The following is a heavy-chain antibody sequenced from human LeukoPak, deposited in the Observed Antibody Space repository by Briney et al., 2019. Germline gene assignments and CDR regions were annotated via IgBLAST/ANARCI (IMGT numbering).Heavy chain of an antibody. Sequence: PGGSLRLSCAAYGFRITNAWMNWVRQAPTRGLEWVGRIKSKSDGGTTDYAAPVKGRFIISRDDSKNTLYLQMNSLKIEDTAVYYCTTDRGDYGIPFWGQGTLVTVSS. CDR2: IKSKSDGGTT. CDR3: TTDRGDYGIPF. CDR1: GFRITNAW. D-gene: IGHD4-17*01. J-gene: IGHJ4*02. V-gene: IGHV3-15*07.